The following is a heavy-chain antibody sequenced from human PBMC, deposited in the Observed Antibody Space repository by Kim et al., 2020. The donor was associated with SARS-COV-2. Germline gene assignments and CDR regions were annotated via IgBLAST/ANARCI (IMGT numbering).Heavy chain of an antibody. V-gene: IGHV4-34*01. CDR3: ARTLPQLGDYYGSGSYYKNTLSDASDI. Sequence: SETLSLTCAVYGGSFSGYYWSWIRQPPGKGLEWLGEINHSGSTNYNPSLKSLVTISVDTSKNQFSLKLSSVTAADTAVYYCARTLPQLGDYYGSGSYYKNTLSDASDIWGQGTMVTVSS. CDR1: GGSFSGYY. D-gene: IGHD3-10*01. J-gene: IGHJ3*02. CDR2: INHSGST.